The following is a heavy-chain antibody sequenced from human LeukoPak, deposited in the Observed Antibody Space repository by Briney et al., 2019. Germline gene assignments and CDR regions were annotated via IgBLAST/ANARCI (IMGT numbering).Heavy chain of an antibody. CDR2: IKSKTDGGTT. V-gene: IGHV3-15*01. D-gene: IGHD2-2*01. Sequence: GGSLRLSCAASGLTFSNAWMNWVRQAPGKGLEWVGRIKSKTDGGTTDYAAPVKGRFTISRDDSKNTLYLQMNSLKTEDTAVYYCTTEDIVVVPAATYWGQGTLVTVSS. CDR3: TTEDIVVVPAATY. CDR1: GLTFSNAW. J-gene: IGHJ4*02.